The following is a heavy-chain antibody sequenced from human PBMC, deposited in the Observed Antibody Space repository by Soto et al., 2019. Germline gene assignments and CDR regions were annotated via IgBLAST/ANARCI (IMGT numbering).Heavy chain of an antibody. CDR3: APFDWFIDY. V-gene: IGHV3-23*01. CDR2: ISGSGAST. D-gene: IGHD3-9*01. Sequence: EVQLLESGGGLVQPGGSLRLSCAASGFTFSSYAMSWVRQAPGKGLEWVSAISGSGASTYYADSVKGRFTISRDNSNHTLSLQMNSLRAEDTAVYYCAPFDWFIDYWGQGTLVTVSS. CDR1: GFTFSSYA. J-gene: IGHJ4*02.